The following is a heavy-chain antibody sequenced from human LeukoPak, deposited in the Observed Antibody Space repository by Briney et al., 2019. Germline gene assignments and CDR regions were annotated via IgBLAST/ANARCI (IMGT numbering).Heavy chain of an antibody. J-gene: IGHJ5*02. V-gene: IGHV4-31*03. D-gene: IGHD3-9*01. CDR1: GGSISSGGYY. CDR3: ARVLDILTGPNPINWFDP. Sequence: SQTLSLTCTVSGGSISSGGYYWNWIRQHPGKGLEWIGYIYYSGSTYYNPSLKSRVTISVDTSKNQFSLKLSSVTAADTAVYYCARVLDILTGPNPINWFDPWGQGTLVTVSS. CDR2: IYYSGST.